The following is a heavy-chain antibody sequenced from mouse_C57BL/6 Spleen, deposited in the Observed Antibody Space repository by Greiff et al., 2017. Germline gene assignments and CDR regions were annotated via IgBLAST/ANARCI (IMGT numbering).Heavy chain of an antibody. Sequence: VQLQQSGPELVKPGASVKISCKASGYSFTGYYMNWVKQSPEKSLEWIGEINPSTGGTTYNQKFKAKATLTVDKSSSTAYMQLKSLTSEDSAVYYCARSYDGSSMDYWGQGTSVTVSS. D-gene: IGHD2-3*01. V-gene: IGHV1-42*01. J-gene: IGHJ4*01. CDR3: ARSYDGSSMDY. CDR2: INPSTGGT. CDR1: GYSFTGYY.